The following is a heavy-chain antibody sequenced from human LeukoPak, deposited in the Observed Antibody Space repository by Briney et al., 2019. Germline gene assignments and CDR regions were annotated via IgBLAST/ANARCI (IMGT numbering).Heavy chain of an antibody. CDR3: AREEYSSDWYGHDS. J-gene: IGHJ4*02. D-gene: IGHD6-13*01. CDR2: IYYTGTT. CDR1: GGSISNTNYY. Sequence: SETLSLTCTASGGSISNTNYYWAWIRQPPGRGLEWIGSIYYTGTTFDNPSLKSRVTLSVDTSKNQFSLRLTSVTAADTAFYYCAREEYSSDWYGHDSWGQGTLVTVSS. V-gene: IGHV4-39*07.